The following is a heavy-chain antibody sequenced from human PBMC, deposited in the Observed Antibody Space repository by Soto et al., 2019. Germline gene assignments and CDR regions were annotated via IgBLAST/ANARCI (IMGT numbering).Heavy chain of an antibody. Sequence: VKVSCKASGGTFSSYAISWVRQAPGQGLEWMGGIIPIFGTANYAQKFQGRVTITADESTSTAYMELSSLRSEDTAVYYCARPIWSELQTTLYYYYGMDVWGQGTTVTVSS. CDR3: ARPIWSELQTTLYYYYGMDV. CDR2: IIPIFGTA. J-gene: IGHJ6*02. V-gene: IGHV1-69*01. D-gene: IGHD1-7*01. CDR1: GGTFSSYA.